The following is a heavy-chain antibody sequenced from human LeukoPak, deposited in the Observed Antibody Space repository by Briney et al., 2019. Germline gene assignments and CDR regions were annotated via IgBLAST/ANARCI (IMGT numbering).Heavy chain of an antibody. V-gene: IGHV1-3*01. CDR2: INADSGNT. CDR3: TRSSSWSAARREAFDI. J-gene: IGHJ3*02. Sequence: ASVKVSCKASGYTFTEYAMHWVRLAPGHGLEWMGWINADSGNTESSERFQGRLSITWDTSATTAYMELSSLTSEGTAVYYCTRSSSWSAARREAFDIWGQGTMVTVSS. D-gene: IGHD6-6*01. CDR1: GYTFTEYA.